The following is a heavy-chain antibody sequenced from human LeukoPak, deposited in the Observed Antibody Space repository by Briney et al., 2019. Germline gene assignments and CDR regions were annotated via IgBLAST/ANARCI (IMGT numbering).Heavy chain of an antibody. CDR1: GGTFSSYA. Sequence: SVKVSCKASGGTFSSYAISWVRQAPGLGLEWMGGIIPIFGTANYAQKFQGRVTITADESTSTAYMELSSLRSEDTAVYYCARGAHLPAYYYYGMDVWGQGTTVTVSS. CDR2: IIPIFGTA. V-gene: IGHV1-69*13. D-gene: IGHD2-2*01. J-gene: IGHJ6*02. CDR3: ARGAHLPAYYYYGMDV.